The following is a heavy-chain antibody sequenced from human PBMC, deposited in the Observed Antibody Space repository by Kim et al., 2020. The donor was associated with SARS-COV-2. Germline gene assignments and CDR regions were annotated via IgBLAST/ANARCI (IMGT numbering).Heavy chain of an antibody. J-gene: IGHJ3*02. D-gene: IGHD5-12*01. CDR2: IYPGDSDT. CDR1: GYSFTSYW. CDR3: ARAPKNRMVAPTVGAFDI. Sequence: GESLKISCKGSGYSFTSYWIGWVRQMPGKGLEWMGIIYPGDSDTRYSPSFQGQVTISADKSISTAYLQWSSLKASDTAMYYCARAPKNRMVAPTVGAFDIWGQGTMVTVSS. V-gene: IGHV5-51*01.